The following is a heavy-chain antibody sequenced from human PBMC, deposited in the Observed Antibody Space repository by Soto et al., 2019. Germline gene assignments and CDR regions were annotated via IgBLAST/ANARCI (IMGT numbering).Heavy chain of an antibody. D-gene: IGHD3-3*01. V-gene: IGHV4-39*01. Sequence: QLQLQESGPGMVKPSETLSLTCTVSGDSITSINYYWGWIRHPPGRGLEWIGSISHSGRTYYHSYLSSRVTLSVHTSMNEVALKLTSVNAEDTAVYDCARQVSLFGVLPRIYYFDYWGQGTLVPVSS. CDR2: ISHSGRT. CDR1: GDSITSINYY. CDR3: ARQVSLFGVLPRIYYFDY. J-gene: IGHJ4*02.